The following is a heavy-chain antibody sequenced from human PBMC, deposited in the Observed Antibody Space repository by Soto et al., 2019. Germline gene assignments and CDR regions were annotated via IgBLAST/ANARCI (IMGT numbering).Heavy chain of an antibody. V-gene: IGHV4-4*02. CDR1: GGSFTSNNW. D-gene: IGHD1-7*01. J-gene: IGHJ4*02. CDR3: ASRYPGTSVDD. Sequence: QVQLQESGPGLVKPSGTLSLTCAVSGGSFTSNNWWTWVRQPPGQGLEWIGEIYRTGSTNYNPSLKSRVTISLDKSENQFSLKVTSLTAADTAVYYCASRYPGTSVDDWGQGTLVTVSS. CDR2: IYRTGST.